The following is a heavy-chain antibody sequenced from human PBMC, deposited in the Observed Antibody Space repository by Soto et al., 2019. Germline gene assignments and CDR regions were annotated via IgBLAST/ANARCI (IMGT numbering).Heavy chain of an antibody. V-gene: IGHV4-59*01. D-gene: IGHD2-15*01. Sequence: SETLSLTCTVSGGSISSYYWSWIRQPPGKGLEWIGYIYYSGSTNYNPSLKSRVTISVDTSKNQFSLKLSSVTAADTAVYYCAREDCSGGSCYRDYWGQGTLVTVSS. J-gene: IGHJ4*02. CDR3: AREDCSGGSCYRDY. CDR1: GGSISSYY. CDR2: IYYSGST.